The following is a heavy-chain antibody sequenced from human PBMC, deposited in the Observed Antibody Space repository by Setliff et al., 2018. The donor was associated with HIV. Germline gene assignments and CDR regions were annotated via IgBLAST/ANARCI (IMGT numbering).Heavy chain of an antibody. CDR1: SGSFTGYY. V-gene: IGHV4-34*01. Sequence: SETLSLTCAVYSGSFTGYYWTWIRQPPGKGLEWIGEINRFGITNYNPSLKSRLTLSVDTSKNQFSLNVNSVTAADTAVYYCARGGYCNSDNCDRGRNFDYWGQGALVTVSS. CDR2: INRFGIT. CDR3: ARGGYCNSDNCDRGRNFDY. J-gene: IGHJ4*02. D-gene: IGHD2-15*01.